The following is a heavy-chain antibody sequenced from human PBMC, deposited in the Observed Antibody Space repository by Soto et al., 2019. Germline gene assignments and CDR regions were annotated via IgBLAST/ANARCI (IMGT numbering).Heavy chain of an antibody. CDR2: IYHSGST. CDR3: AREYMVPGVMRWVDP. D-gene: IGHD3-10*01. Sequence: QVQLLESGPGLVKPSGTLSLTCAVSGGSISSSNWWSWVRQPPGKVLEWIGEIYHSGSTNYTPSLNSRVRISVDKSKNQCSLTRSSVTDVDTAVYYCAREYMVPGVMRWVDPWGQGTMVTFSP. J-gene: IGHJ5*02. CDR1: GGSISSSNW. V-gene: IGHV4-4*02.